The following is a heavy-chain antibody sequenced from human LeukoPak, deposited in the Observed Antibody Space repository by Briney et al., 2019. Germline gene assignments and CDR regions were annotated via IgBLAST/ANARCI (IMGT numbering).Heavy chain of an antibody. J-gene: IGHJ4*02. Sequence: SETLSLTCTVSGGSISSGGYYWSWIRQHPGKGLEWIGYIYYSGSTYYNPSLKSRVTISVDTSKNQFSLKLSSVTAADTAVYYCARMVGLRLGESSFHYWGQGTLVTVSS. V-gene: IGHV4-31*03. D-gene: IGHD3-16*02. CDR2: IYYSGST. CDR3: ARMVGLRLGESSFHY. CDR1: GGSISSGGYY.